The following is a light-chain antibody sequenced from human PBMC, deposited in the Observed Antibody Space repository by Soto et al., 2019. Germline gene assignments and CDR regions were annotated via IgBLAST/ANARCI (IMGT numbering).Light chain of an antibody. CDR3: QQYGSSGT. Sequence: DIVLTQSPYTLSLSPSARATLSCRASQSVSNNYLAWYQQKPGQAPRLLIYDASNRATGIPDRFSGSGSGTDFTLTISRLEPEDFAVYYCQQYGSSGTFGQGTKVDIK. CDR2: DAS. J-gene: IGKJ1*01. CDR1: QSVSNNY. V-gene: IGKV3-20*01.